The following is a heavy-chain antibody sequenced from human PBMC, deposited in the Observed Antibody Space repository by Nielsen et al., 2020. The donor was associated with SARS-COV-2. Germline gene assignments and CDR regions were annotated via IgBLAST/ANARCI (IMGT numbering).Heavy chain of an antibody. V-gene: IGHV3-33*01. CDR2: IWYDGSNK. CDR3: ARDFSPDFSLDV. D-gene: IGHD3/OR15-3a*01. Sequence: GGSLRLSCAASGFTFSSYGMRWVRQAPGKGLEWVAVIWYDGSNKYYADSVKGRFTISRDNSKNTLYLQMNSLRAEDTAVYYCARDFSPDFSLDVWGQGTTVTVSS. J-gene: IGHJ6*02. CDR1: GFTFSSYG.